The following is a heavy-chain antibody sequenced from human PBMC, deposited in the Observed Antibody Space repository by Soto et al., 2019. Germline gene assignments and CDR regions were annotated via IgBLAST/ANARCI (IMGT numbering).Heavy chain of an antibody. CDR1: GGTFSSYA. V-gene: IGHV1-69*01. D-gene: IGHD2-21*02. J-gene: IGHJ5*02. CDR2: IIPIFGTA. Sequence: QVQLVQSGAEVKKPGSSVKVSCKASGGTFSSYAISWVRQAPGQGLEWMGGIIPIFGTANYAQKLQGRVTITADESTSTAYMELSSLRSEDTAVYYCARVHGGNSVGLLGWFDPWGQGTLVTVSS. CDR3: ARVHGGNSVGLLGWFDP.